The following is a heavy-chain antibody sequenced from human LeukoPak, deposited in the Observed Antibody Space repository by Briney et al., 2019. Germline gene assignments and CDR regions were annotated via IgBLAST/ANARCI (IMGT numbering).Heavy chain of an antibody. V-gene: IGHV3-11*01. CDR1: GFTFSDYY. CDR2: MSSRSGTT. CDR3: AKVIAYSFYYDSSGLRDY. J-gene: IGHJ4*02. D-gene: IGHD3-22*01. Sequence: GGSLRLSCAASGFTFSDYYMAWIRQAPGKGLEFISYMSSRSGTTLYADSVKGRFTISRDNSKNTLYLQMNSLRAEDTAVYYCAKVIAYSFYYDSSGLRDYWGQGTLVTVSS.